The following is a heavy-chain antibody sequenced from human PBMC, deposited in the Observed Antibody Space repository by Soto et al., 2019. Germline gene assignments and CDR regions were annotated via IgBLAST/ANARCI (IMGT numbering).Heavy chain of an antibody. CDR2: IIPILGIA. D-gene: IGHD2-15*01. CDR1: GGTFSSYT. J-gene: IGHJ5*02. V-gene: IGHV1-69*02. Sequence: QVQLVQSGAEVKKPGSSVKVSCKASGGTFSSYTISWVRQAPGQGLEWMGRIIPILGIANYAQKFQGRVTITADKSTSTGYMELSSLRSEDTAVYYCAGTSVVVVAGPGLFDPWGQGTLVTVSS. CDR3: AGTSVVVVAGPGLFDP.